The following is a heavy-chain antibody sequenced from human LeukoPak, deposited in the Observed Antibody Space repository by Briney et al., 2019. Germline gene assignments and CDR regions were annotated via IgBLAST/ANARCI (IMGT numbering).Heavy chain of an antibody. V-gene: IGHV3-30*18. CDR1: GFTFSSYG. J-gene: IGHJ4*02. CDR3: AKFFYGSSSWGS. CDR2: ISYDGSNK. Sequence: GGSLRLSCAASGFTFSSYGMHWVRRAPGKGLEWVAVISYDGSNKYYADSVKGRFTISRDNSKNTLYLQMNSLRAEDTAVYYCAKFFYGSSSWGSWGQGTLVTVSS. D-gene: IGHD6-13*01.